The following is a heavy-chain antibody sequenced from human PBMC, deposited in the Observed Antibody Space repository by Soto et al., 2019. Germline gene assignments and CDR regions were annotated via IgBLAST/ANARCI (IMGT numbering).Heavy chain of an antibody. V-gene: IGHV4-59*01. D-gene: IGHD3-10*01. CDR3: ARDAPTGYYGSGSYGLDV. CDR1: GGSISNYY. J-gene: IGHJ6*02. CDR2: LYFSGSS. Sequence: SETLSLTCTVSGGSISNYYWSWIRQPPGKGLEWIGYLYFSGSSNHNPSLKSRVTISADTSKNQFSLKLSSVTAADTAVYYCARDAPTGYYGSGSYGLDVWGQGTTVT.